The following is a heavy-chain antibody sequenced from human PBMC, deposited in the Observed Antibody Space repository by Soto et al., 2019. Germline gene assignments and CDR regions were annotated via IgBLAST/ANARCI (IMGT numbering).Heavy chain of an antibody. V-gene: IGHV3-30*18. CDR3: ANARWFGESIDADY. D-gene: IGHD3-10*01. CDR1: GFTFSRYG. CDR2: MSYDGSNK. J-gene: IGHJ4*02. Sequence: VGSLRLSCIASGFTFSRYGMHWFRQAPVNGLEWVAFMSYDGSNKWYADSVEGRFDVSRDNSKSTLYLQMNSLRAEDTAVYYCANARWFGESIDADYWGQGTLVTVSS.